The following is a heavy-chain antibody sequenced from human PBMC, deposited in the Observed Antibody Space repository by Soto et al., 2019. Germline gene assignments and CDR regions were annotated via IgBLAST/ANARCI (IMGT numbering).Heavy chain of an antibody. CDR1: GFTFSSYG. CDR2: IWYDGSNK. Sequence: GGSLRLSCAASGFTFSSYGMHWVRQAPGKGLEWVAVIWYDGSNKYYADSVKGRFTISRDNSKNTLYLQMNSLRAEDTAVYYCARGLLTTGYYYYGMDVWGQGTTVTVSS. CDR3: ARGLLTTGYYYYGMDV. J-gene: IGHJ6*02. V-gene: IGHV3-33*01. D-gene: IGHD4-17*01.